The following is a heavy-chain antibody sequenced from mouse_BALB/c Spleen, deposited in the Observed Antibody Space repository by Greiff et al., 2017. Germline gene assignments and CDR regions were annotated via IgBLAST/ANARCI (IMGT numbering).Heavy chain of an antibody. CDR1: GFTFSDYY. D-gene: IGHD2-10*02. Sequence: DVQLVESGGGLVKPGGSLKLSCAASGFTFSDYYMYWVRQTPEKRLEWVATISDGGSYTYYPDSVKGRFTISRDNAKNNLYLQMSSLKSEDTAMYYCARQGYGNYPFAYWGQGTLVTVSA. J-gene: IGHJ3*01. V-gene: IGHV5-4*02. CDR2: ISDGGSYT. CDR3: ARQGYGNYPFAY.